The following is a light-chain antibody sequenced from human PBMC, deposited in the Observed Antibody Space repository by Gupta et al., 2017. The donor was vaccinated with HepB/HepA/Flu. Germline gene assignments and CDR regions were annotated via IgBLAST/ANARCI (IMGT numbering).Light chain of an antibody. CDR3: QQYNNGLT. CDR2: GAS. J-gene: IGKJ4*01. CDR1: QSVSSN. V-gene: IGKV3-15*01. Sequence: VMTQSPAPLSVSPGERATLSCRASQSVSSNLAWYQQKPGQAPRLLIYGASTRATGIPARFSGSGSGTELTLTISSLQSEDFAVYYCQQYNNGLTFGGGTKVEIK.